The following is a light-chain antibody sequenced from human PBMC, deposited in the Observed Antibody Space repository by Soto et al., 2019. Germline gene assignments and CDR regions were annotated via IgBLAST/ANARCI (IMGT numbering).Light chain of an antibody. CDR3: ATWHDSFYV. Sequence: QSVLTQPPSASGTPGQRVTVSCSGSTSDIGTNAVNWFQHLLGTAPRLLIYTNNQRPSGVPDRFSGSKSGTSASLAISGLQSEDEATYYCATWHDSFYVFGTGTKLTVL. J-gene: IGLJ1*01. CDR2: TNN. V-gene: IGLV1-44*01. CDR1: TSDIGTNA.